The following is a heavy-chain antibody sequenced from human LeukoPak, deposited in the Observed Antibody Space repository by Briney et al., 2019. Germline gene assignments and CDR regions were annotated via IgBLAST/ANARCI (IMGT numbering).Heavy chain of an antibody. CDR2: IYYSGST. J-gene: IGHJ5*02. CDR1: GGSISSSSYY. V-gene: IGHV4-39*07. Sequence: PSETLSLTCTVSGGSISSSSYYWGWIRQPPGKGLEWIGSIYYSGSTYYNPSLKSRVTISVDTSKNQFSLKLSSVTAADTAVYYCARVGDSSGYYYGDWFDPWGQGTLVTVSS. D-gene: IGHD3-22*01. CDR3: ARVGDSSGYYYGDWFDP.